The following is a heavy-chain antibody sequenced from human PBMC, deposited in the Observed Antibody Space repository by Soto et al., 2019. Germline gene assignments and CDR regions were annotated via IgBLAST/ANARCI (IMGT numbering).Heavy chain of an antibody. V-gene: IGHV1-18*04. CDR2: ISAYNGNT. Sequence: HVQLVQSGAEVKKPGASVKVSCKASGYTFTSYGISWVRQAPGQGLEWMGWISAYNGNTNYAQKLQGRVTMTTDTSTSTAYMELRSLRSDDTAVYYCARESYIVVVPADVPRDAFDIWGQGTMVTVSS. J-gene: IGHJ3*02. CDR1: GYTFTSYG. CDR3: ARESYIVVVPADVPRDAFDI. D-gene: IGHD2-2*01.